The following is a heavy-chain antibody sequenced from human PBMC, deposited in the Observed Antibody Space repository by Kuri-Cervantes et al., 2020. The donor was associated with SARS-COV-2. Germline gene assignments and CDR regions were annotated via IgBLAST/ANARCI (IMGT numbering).Heavy chain of an antibody. CDR2: IKQDGSEK. CDR1: GFTFSSYW. V-gene: IGHV3-7*01. CDR3: AKFGYYDFWSGYHDY. J-gene: IGHJ4*02. Sequence: GESLKISCVASGFTFSSYWMSWVRQAPGKGLEWVANIKQDGSEKYYVDSVKGRFTISRDNAKNSLYLQMNSLRAEDTAVYYCAKFGYYDFWSGYHDYWGQGTLVTVSS. D-gene: IGHD3-3*01.